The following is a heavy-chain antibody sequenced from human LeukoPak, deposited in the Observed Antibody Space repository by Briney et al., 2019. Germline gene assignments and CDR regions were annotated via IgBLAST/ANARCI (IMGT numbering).Heavy chain of an antibody. V-gene: IGHV4-38-2*01. D-gene: IGHD3-3*01. Sequence: SETLSLTCAVSGYSISSGYYWGWIRQPPGKGLEWIGRIYHSGSTYYNPSLKSRVTISVDTPKNQFSLKLSSVTAADTAVYYCARRSYYDFWSGYYFDYWGQGTLVTVSS. CDR2: IYHSGST. CDR3: ARRSYYDFWSGYYFDY. J-gene: IGHJ4*02. CDR1: GYSISSGYY.